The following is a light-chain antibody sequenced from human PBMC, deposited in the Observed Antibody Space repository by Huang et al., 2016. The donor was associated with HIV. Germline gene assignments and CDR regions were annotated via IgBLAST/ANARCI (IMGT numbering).Light chain of an antibody. V-gene: IGKV2-28*01. Sequence: DVAMTQSPRSLPVNPGEPASISCRSSQSLLHSNGDNYLNWYLQKPGQSPQLLVYLTSNRTSRGPDRFNGSGSKTDFTLKINRKEAADVGVNYCIQTLKTPPCTFGQGTKLEIK. CDR3: IQTLKTPPCT. CDR1: QSLLHSNGDNY. CDR2: LTS. J-gene: IGKJ2*02.